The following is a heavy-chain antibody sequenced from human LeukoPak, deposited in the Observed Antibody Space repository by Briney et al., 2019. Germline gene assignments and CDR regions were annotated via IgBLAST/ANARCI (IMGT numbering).Heavy chain of an antibody. V-gene: IGHV1-46*01. Sequence: ASVKVSCKASGYTFTSYYMHWVRQAPGQGLEWMGIINPSGGSTSYAQKFQGRVTMTRDTSINTAYMELSRLTSDDTAVYYCAREMVIPLGGWFDFWGQGTLVTVSS. D-gene: IGHD2-21*01. J-gene: IGHJ4*02. CDR3: AREMVIPLGGWFDF. CDR1: GYTFTSYY. CDR2: INPSGGST.